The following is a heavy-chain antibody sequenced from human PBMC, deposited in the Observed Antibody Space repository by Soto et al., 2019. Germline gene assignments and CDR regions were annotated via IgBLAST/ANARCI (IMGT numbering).Heavy chain of an antibody. CDR1: GGSVSSNSAA. V-gene: IGHV6-1*01. CDR3: ARDVVVVAATQDYDDYGMDV. Sequence: PSHNLSLTCAISGGSVSSNSAAWNWIRQSPSRGLEWLGRTYYRSKWYNDYAVSVKSRITINPDTSKNQFSLQLNSVTPEDTAVDYCARDVVVVAATQDYDDYGMDVWGQGTTVTVSS. CDR2: TYYRSKWYN. J-gene: IGHJ6*02. D-gene: IGHD2-15*01.